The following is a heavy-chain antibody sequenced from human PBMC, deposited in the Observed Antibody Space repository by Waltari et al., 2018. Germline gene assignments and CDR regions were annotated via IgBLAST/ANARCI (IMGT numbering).Heavy chain of an antibody. Sequence: QVQLQESGPGLVKPSETLSLTCAVSGYSISSGYYWGWTRQPPGKGLEWIGSIYHSGSTYSNPSLKSRVTISVDTSKNQFSLKLSSVTAADTAVYYCARRSSVSSRRGAFDIWGQGTMVTVSS. V-gene: IGHV4-38-2*01. CDR1: GYSISSGYY. CDR3: ARRSSVSSRRGAFDI. D-gene: IGHD6-13*01. CDR2: IYHSGST. J-gene: IGHJ3*02.